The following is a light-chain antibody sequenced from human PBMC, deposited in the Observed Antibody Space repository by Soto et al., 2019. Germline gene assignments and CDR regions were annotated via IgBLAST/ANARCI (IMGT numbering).Light chain of an antibody. Sequence: QAVVTQPPSVSGAPGQRVTISCTGSSSNIGAVYDVHWYQQLPGTAPKLLIYGNTNRPSGVPDRFSGSKSGTSASLAITGLQAEDEADYYCQSYDRSLSAYVLGPGTKLTVL. CDR3: QSYDRSLSAYV. J-gene: IGLJ1*01. V-gene: IGLV1-40*01. CDR2: GNT. CDR1: SSNIGAVYD.